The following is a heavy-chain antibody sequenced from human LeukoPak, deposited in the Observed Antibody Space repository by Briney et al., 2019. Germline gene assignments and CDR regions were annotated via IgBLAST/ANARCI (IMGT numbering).Heavy chain of an antibody. CDR1: GGSISSSHW. Sequence: SGTLSLTCAVSGGSISSSHWWSWVRQPPGKGLEWIGGIYHSGSTNYNPSLKSRVTMSVDKSKNQFSLQLSSVTAADTAVYYCATFSGGCDFDYWGQGTLVTVSS. CDR3: ATFSGGCDFDY. V-gene: IGHV4-4*02. CDR2: IYHSGST. D-gene: IGHD6-25*01. J-gene: IGHJ4*02.